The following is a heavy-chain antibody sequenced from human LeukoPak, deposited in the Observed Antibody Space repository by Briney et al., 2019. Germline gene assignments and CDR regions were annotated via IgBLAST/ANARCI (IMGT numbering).Heavy chain of an antibody. V-gene: IGHV1-8*01. CDR2: MNPNSGNT. CDR3: AKTRRPMVLWYYYYGMDV. D-gene: IGHD2-21*01. J-gene: IGHJ6*02. Sequence: ASVKVSCKASGYTFTSYDINWVRQATEQGLEWMGWMNPNSGNTGYAQKFQGRVTMTRNTSISTAYMELSSLRSEDTAVYYCAKTRRPMVLWYYYYGMDVWGQGTTVTVSS. CDR1: GYTFTSYD.